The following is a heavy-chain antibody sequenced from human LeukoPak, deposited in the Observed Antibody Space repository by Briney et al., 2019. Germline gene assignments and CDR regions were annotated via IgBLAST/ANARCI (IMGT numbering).Heavy chain of an antibody. J-gene: IGHJ6*02. CDR2: IYYSGST. V-gene: IGHV4-59*08. Sequence: SETLSLTCTVSGGSISSYYWSWIRQPPGKGLEWIGYIYYSGSTNYNPSLKSRVTISVDTSKNQFSLKLSSVTAADTAVYYCARSSGLYYGMDVWGQGTTVTVSS. D-gene: IGHD1-26*01. CDR1: GGSISSYY. CDR3: ARSSGLYYGMDV.